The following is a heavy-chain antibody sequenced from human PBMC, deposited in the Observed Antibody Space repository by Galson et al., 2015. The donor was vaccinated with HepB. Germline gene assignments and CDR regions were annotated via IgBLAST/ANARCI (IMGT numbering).Heavy chain of an antibody. V-gene: IGHV3-48*01. J-gene: IGHJ3*02. Sequence: SLRLSCAASGFTFSSYSMNWVRQAPGKGLEWVSYISSSSSTMHYADSVKGRFTISRDNSMDTLYLQVNSLRAEDTAVYYCARDRGVTDAFDIWGQGTLVTVSS. CDR3: ARDRGVTDAFDI. CDR1: GFTFSSYS. D-gene: IGHD3-10*01. CDR2: ISSSSSTM.